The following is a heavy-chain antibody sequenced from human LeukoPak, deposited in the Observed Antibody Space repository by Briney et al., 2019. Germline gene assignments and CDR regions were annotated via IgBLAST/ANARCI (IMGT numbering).Heavy chain of an antibody. Sequence: GGSLRLSCAASGFTFSNHAMSWFRQAPGKGPEWVSAISPPGGTTYFADSVKGRFNISRDNSKNTLYLQMNSLRAGDTAIYYCAREYSYGYDDWFAPWGQGTLVTVSS. V-gene: IGHV3-23*01. D-gene: IGHD5-18*01. CDR2: ISPPGGTT. J-gene: IGHJ5*02. CDR1: GFTFSNHA. CDR3: AREYSYGYDDWFAP.